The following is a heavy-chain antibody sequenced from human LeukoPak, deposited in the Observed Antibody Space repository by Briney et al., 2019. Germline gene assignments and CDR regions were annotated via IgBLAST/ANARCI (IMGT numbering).Heavy chain of an antibody. V-gene: IGHV3-48*01. CDR3: ARPPTITMVRGVIKNDY. CDR2: ITGSSSTI. D-gene: IGHD3-10*01. J-gene: IGHJ4*02. Sequence: GGSLRLSCAASGFSFSSYSLNWVRQAAGKGLEWVSYITGSSSTINYADSVKGRFTISRDNSKNTLYLQMNSLRAEDTAVYYCARPPTITMVRGVIKNDYWGQGTLVTVSS. CDR1: GFSFSSYS.